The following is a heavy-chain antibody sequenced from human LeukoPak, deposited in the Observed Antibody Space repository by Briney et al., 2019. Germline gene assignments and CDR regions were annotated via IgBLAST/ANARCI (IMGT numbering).Heavy chain of an antibody. Sequence: GASVKVSCKASGFTFTSSAVQWVRQARGQRLEWIGWIVVGSGNTNYAQKFQERVTITRDMSTSTAYMELSSLRSEDTAVYYCAADGARPPPLLRYYYGMDVWGQGTTVSVSS. CDR1: GFTFTSSA. CDR2: IVVGSGNT. CDR3: AADGARPPPLLRYYYGMDV. J-gene: IGHJ6*02. D-gene: IGHD3-22*01. V-gene: IGHV1-58*01.